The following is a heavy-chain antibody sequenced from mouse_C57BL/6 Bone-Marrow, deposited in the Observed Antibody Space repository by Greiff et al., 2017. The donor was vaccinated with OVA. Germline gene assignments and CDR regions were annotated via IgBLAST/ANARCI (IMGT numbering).Heavy chain of an antibody. D-gene: IGHD1-1*01. Sequence: EVKLVESGGDLVKPGGSLKLSCAASGFTFSSYGMSWVRQTPDKRLEWVATISSGGSYTYYPDSVKGRFTISIDNAKNTLYLQMSSLKSEDTAMYYCARPLLLRFLFAYWGQGTLVTVSA. J-gene: IGHJ3*01. CDR1: GFTFSSYG. CDR3: ARPLLLRFLFAY. CDR2: ISSGGSYT. V-gene: IGHV5-6*01.